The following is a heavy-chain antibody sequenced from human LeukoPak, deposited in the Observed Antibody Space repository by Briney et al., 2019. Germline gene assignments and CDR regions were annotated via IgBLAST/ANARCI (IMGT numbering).Heavy chain of an antibody. CDR2: IYPGDSNT. V-gene: IGHV5-51*01. Sequence: GESLKISCKGSGYSFTTYWIAWVRQMPGKGLEWMGIIYPGDSNTKCSPSFQGQVTISADKSISTAYLQWSNLKASDTAMYYCARPSGSYYQNPFDVWGQGTMVTVSS. CDR1: GYSFTTYW. D-gene: IGHD1-26*01. CDR3: ARPSGSYYQNPFDV. J-gene: IGHJ3*01.